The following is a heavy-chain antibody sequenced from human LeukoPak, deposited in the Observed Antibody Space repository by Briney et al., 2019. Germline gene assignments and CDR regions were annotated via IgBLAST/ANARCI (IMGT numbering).Heavy chain of an antibody. D-gene: IGHD3-10*01. V-gene: IGHV3-30*02. Sequence: GSPRLSCAASGFPFSSYGMHWVRPAPGKGLEGVAVIWYGGSNKYYADSVKGRFTISRDSSKNTLYLQMNSLRAEDTAVYYCAKGGDYYGSGMSYMDVWGKGTTVTVSS. CDR1: GFPFSSYG. CDR2: IWYGGSNK. J-gene: IGHJ6*03. CDR3: AKGGDYYGSGMSYMDV.